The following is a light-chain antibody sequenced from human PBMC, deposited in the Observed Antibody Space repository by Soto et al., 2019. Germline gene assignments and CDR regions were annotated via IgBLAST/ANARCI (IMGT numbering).Light chain of an antibody. Sequence: QSALTQPASVSGSPGQSITISCTGTSGDVGGYYYVSWYQQLPGKAPKLMIYEVSNRPSGVSDRFSGSRSGNTASLTISGLQAEDESDYYCISYTSSSTWVFGGGTKLTVL. CDR3: ISYTSSSTWV. J-gene: IGLJ3*02. CDR1: SGDVGGYYY. V-gene: IGLV2-14*01. CDR2: EVS.